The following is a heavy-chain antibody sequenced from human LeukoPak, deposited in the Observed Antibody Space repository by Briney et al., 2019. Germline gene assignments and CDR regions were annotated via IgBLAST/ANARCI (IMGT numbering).Heavy chain of an antibody. J-gene: IGHJ5*02. CDR3: ARDGYIVATENWFDP. CDR2: ISSSSSYI. D-gene: IGHD5-12*01. V-gene: IGHV3-21*01. Sequence: AGGSLRLSCAASGFTFSSYSMNWVRQAPGKGLEWVSSISSSSSYIYYADSVKGRFTISRDNAKNSLYLQMNSLRAEDTAVYYCARDGYIVATENWFDPWGQGTRVTVSS. CDR1: GFTFSSYS.